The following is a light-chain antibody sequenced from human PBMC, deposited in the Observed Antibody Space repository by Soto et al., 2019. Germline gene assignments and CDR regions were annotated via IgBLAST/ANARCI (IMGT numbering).Light chain of an antibody. CDR3: GSYTTSSNYV. CDR2: DVS. CDR1: ISDVGAYNF. Sequence: QSVLTQPASLSGSPGLSITISCTGTISDVGAYNFVSWYQQHPDKAPKLMIFDVSNRPSGVSNRFSGSKSGNTASLTISGLQSEDEAEYYCGSYTTSSNYVFGTGTKVTVL. V-gene: IGLV2-14*03. J-gene: IGLJ1*01.